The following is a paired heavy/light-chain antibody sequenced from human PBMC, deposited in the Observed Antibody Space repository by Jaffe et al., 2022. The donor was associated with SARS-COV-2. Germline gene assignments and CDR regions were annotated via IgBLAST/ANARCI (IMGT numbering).Heavy chain of an antibody. J-gene: IGHJ6*02. CDR2: ISSSSSYT. CDR1: GFTFSDYY. Sequence: QVQLVESGGGLVKPGGSLRLSCAASGFTFSDYYMSWIRQAPGKGLEWVSYISSSSSYTNYADSVKGRFTISRDNAKNSLYLQMNSLRAEDTAVYYCARDVASYDFWSGYYDYYYYGMDVWGQGTTVTVSS. D-gene: IGHD3-3*01. V-gene: IGHV3-11*06. CDR3: ARDVASYDFWSGYYDYYYYGMDV.
Light chain of an antibody. CDR1: SSDVGGYNY. CDR2: DVS. Sequence: QSALTQPRSVSGSPGQSVTISCTGTSSDVGGYNYVSWYQQHPGKAPKLMIYDVSKRPSGVPDRFSGSKSGNTASLTISGLQAEDEADYYCCSYAGSYTCYVFGTGTKVTVL. CDR3: CSYAGSYTCYV. J-gene: IGLJ1*01. V-gene: IGLV2-11*01.